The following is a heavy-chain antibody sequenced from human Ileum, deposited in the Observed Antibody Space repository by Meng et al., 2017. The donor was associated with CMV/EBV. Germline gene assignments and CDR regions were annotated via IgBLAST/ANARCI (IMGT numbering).Heavy chain of an antibody. D-gene: IGHD1-26*01. J-gene: IGHJ4*02. CDR2: IYYSGST. Sequence: GSGSRGSYYWSWIRQPPGKGLEWIGYIYYSGSTNYNPSLKSRVTISVDTSKNQFSLKLSSVTAADTAVYYCAREGVVGATRVGVDYWGQGTLVTVSS. CDR3: AREGVVGATRVGVDY. CDR1: GSGSRGSYY. V-gene: IGHV4-61*01.